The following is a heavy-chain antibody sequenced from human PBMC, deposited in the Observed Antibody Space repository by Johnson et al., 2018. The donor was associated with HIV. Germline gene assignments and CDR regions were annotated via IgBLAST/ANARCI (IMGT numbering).Heavy chain of an antibody. V-gene: IGHV3-43D*03. J-gene: IGHJ3*02. D-gene: IGHD1-7*01. CDR2: ISWDGGST. Sequence: VQLVESGGVVVQPGGSLRLSCAASGFTFDDCAMHWVRQAPGKGLEWVSLISWDGGSTSYAASVKGRFTISRDNSKNSLFLQMTSLRPEDTALYYCSKDNGITGTTGGAFDIWGQGTMVTVSS. CDR3: SKDNGITGTTGGAFDI. CDR1: GFTFDDCA.